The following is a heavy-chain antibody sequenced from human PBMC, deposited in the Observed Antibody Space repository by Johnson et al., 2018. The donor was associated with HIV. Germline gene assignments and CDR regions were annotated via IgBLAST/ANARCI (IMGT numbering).Heavy chain of an antibody. D-gene: IGHD3-22*01. Sequence: VQLVESGGGLVQPGVSLRLSCAASGFTFSDHYMDWVRQAPGKGLEWVGRTRNKANSYTTEYAASVKGRFTISRDDSKNSLYLQMNSLKTEDTAVYYCARDPSSMIVVAYAFDIWGQGTMVTVSS. CDR3: ARDPSSMIVVAYAFDI. CDR2: TRNKANSYTT. J-gene: IGHJ3*02. V-gene: IGHV3-72*01. CDR1: GFTFSDHY.